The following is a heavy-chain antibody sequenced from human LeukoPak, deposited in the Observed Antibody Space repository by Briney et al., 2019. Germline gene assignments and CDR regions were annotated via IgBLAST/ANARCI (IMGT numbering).Heavy chain of an antibody. CDR2: ISPNSGGT. CDR3: AKNRAGDYADY. CDR1: GYTFTDYY. D-gene: IGHD4-17*01. J-gene: IGHJ4*02. V-gene: IGHV1-2*06. Sequence: ASVKASCKASGYTFTDYYVHWVRQAPGQGLEWMGRISPNSGGTNYAQKFRGRLTVTGDTSISTAYMELSSLRSDDTAVYYCAKNRAGDYADYWGQGTLVTVSS.